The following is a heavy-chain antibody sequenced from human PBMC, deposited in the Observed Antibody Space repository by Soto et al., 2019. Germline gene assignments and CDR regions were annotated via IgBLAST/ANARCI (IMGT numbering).Heavy chain of an antibody. V-gene: IGHV4-31*03. CDR1: GGSISSGGYY. CDR3: ARVPVVVAATPEDYYYYMDV. Sequence: QVQLQESGPGLVKPSQTLSLTCTVSGGSISSGGYYWSWIRQHPGKGLEWIGYIYYSGSTYYNPSRKSRGTISVDTSKNQFSLKLSSVTAADTAVYYCARVPVVVAATPEDYYYYMDVWGKGPTVTVSS. D-gene: IGHD2-15*01. J-gene: IGHJ6*03. CDR2: IYYSGST.